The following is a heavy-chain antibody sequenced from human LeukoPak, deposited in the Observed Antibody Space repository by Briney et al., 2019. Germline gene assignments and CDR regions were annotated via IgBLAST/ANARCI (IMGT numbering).Heavy chain of an antibody. CDR3: ARTPSLDY. CDR2: ISSSSSTI. J-gene: IGHJ4*02. V-gene: IGHV3-48*01. Sequence: GGSLRLSCAASGFTFDDYGMSWVRQAPGKGLEWVSYISSSSSTIYYADSVKGRFTISRDNAKNSLYLQMNSLRAEDTAVYYCARTPSLDYWGQGTLVTVSS. CDR1: GFTFDDYG.